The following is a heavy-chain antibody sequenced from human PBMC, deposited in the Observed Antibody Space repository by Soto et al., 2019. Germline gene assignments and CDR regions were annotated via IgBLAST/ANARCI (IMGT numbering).Heavy chain of an antibody. CDR2: INPNSGGT. CDR1: GYTFTGYY. J-gene: IGHJ4*02. V-gene: IGHV1-2*04. CDR3: ATGVYGGNSTLFWLDY. Sequence: QVQLVQSGAEVKKPGASVKVSCKASGYTFTGYYMHWVRQAPGQGLEWMGWINPNSGGTNYAQKFQGWVTMTRDTSISTAYMELSRLRSDDTAVYYCATGVYGGNSTLFWLDYWGQGTLVTVSS. D-gene: IGHD4-17*01.